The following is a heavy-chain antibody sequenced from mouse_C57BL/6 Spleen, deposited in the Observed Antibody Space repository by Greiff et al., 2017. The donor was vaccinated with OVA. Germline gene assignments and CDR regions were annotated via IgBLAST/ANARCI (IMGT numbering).Heavy chain of an antibody. CDR3: AGYGCEGCFDY. Sequence: QVQLQQPGAELVRPGTSVKVSCKASGYAFTNYLIEWVKQRPGQGLEWIGEINPGSGGTNYNEKFKGKATLTEDKSSSAAYMQLSSLTSEDAAVYFCAGYGCEGCFDYWGQGTTLTVSS. CDR2: INPGSGGT. V-gene: IGHV1-54*01. CDR1: GYAFTNYL. J-gene: IGHJ2*01. D-gene: IGHD2-2*01.